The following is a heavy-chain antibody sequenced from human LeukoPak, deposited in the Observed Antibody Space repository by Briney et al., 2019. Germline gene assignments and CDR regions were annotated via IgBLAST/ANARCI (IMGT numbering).Heavy chain of an antibody. CDR1: GFTFNIHG. CDR3: AKRLYTFGGVIVRGGFDY. CDR2: VGPSGANT. J-gene: IGHJ4*02. D-gene: IGHD3-16*02. Sequence: PGGSLRLSCVASGFTFNIHGMNWVRQAPGKGLEWVSGVGPSGANTYYADSVKGRFTISRDNSKNTVYLQMNSLRAEDTAVYYCAKRLYTFGGVIVRGGFDYWGQGTLVTVSS. V-gene: IGHV3-23*01.